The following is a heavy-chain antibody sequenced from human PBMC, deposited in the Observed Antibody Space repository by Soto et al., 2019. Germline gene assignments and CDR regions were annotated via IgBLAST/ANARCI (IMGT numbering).Heavy chain of an antibody. CDR1: GFTVGTYA. CDR2: ITDVGDPT. J-gene: IGHJ6*02. Sequence: PGGSLRLSCAASGFTVGTYAMNWVRQAPGKGLEWVSTITDVGDPTYYADSVKGRFTIARDNSKNTLFLQMNSLRAEDTARYYCAKDRDIAYHLEGGFYYSGMDVWGQGTTVTVSS. V-gene: IGHV3-23*01. D-gene: IGHD5-12*01. CDR3: AKDRDIAYHLEGGFYYSGMDV.